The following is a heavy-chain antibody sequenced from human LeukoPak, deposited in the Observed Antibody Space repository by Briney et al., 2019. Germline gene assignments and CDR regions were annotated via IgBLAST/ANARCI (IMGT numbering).Heavy chain of an antibody. CDR2: MNPNSGNT. Sequence: ASVTVSCKASGYTFTSYDINWVRPATGQGLEWMGWMNPNSGNTGYAQKFQGRVTITRNTSISTAYMELSSLRSEDTAVYYCARGIVGATPLIDYWGQGTLVTVSS. CDR3: ARGIVGATPLIDY. J-gene: IGHJ4*02. CDR1: GYTFTSYD. V-gene: IGHV1-8*03. D-gene: IGHD1-26*01.